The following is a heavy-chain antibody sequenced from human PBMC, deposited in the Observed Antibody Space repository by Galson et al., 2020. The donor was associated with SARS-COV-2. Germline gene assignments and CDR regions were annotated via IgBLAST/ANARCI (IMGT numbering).Heavy chain of an antibody. J-gene: IGHJ4*02. D-gene: IGHD3-10*01. Sequence: GGSLRLSCAASGFTFSSYWMHWVRQAPGKGLVWVSRINSDGSSTSYADSVKGRFTISRDNAKNTLYLQMNSLRAEDTAVYYCARVGSGSYARSPFDYWGQGTLVTVSS. CDR1: GFTFSSYW. CDR2: INSDGSST. CDR3: ARVGSGSYARSPFDY. V-gene: IGHV3-74*01.